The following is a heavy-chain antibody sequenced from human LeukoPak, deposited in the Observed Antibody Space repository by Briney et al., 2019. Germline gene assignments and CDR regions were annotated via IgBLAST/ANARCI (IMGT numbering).Heavy chain of an antibody. Sequence: GGSLRLSCAASGFTFSSYAMHWVRQAPGKGLEWVAVISYDGSNKYYADSVKGRFTISRDNSKNTLYLQMNSLRAEDTAVYYCARDLGDSSSWYVSYYYYGMDVWGQGTTVTVSS. V-gene: IGHV3-30-3*01. J-gene: IGHJ6*02. CDR1: GFTFSSYA. CDR2: ISYDGSNK. D-gene: IGHD6-13*01. CDR3: ARDLGDSSSWYVSYYYYGMDV.